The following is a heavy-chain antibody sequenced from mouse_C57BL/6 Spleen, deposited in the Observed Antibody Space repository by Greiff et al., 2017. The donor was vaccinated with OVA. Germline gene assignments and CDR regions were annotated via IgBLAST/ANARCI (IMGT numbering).Heavy chain of an antibody. CDR1: GYTFTSYG. CDR2: IYPRSGNT. J-gene: IGHJ2*01. D-gene: IGHD4-1*01. Sequence: VKLMESGAELARPGASVKLSCKASGYTFTSYGISWVKQRTGQGLEWIGEIYPRSGNTYYNEKFKGKATLTADKSSSTAYMELRSLTSEDSAVYFCARNWDGGFDYWGQGTTLTVSS. CDR3: ARNWDGGFDY. V-gene: IGHV1-81*01.